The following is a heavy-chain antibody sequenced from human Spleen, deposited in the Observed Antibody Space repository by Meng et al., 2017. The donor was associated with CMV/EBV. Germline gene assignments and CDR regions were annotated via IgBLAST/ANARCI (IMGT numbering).Heavy chain of an antibody. Sequence: GGSLRLSCAASGFTFSSYGMHWVRQAPGKGLEWVSSISSSSSYIYYADSGKGRFTISRDNAKNSLYLQMNSLRAEDTAVYYCARGGIAAPILDYYYGMDVWGQGTTVTVSS. CDR3: ARGGIAAPILDYYYGMDV. J-gene: IGHJ6*02. D-gene: IGHD6-13*01. CDR2: ISSSSSYI. V-gene: IGHV3-21*01. CDR1: GFTFSSYG.